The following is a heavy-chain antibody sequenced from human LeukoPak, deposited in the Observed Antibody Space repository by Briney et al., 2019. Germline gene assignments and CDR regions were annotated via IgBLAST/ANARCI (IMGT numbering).Heavy chain of an antibody. V-gene: IGHV3-23*01. Sequence: PGGSLRPSCAASGFTFSSYAMSWVRQAPGKGLEWVSAISGSGGSTYYADSVKGRFTISRDNSKNTLYLQMNSLRAEDTAVYYCAKAQHCSGGSCYRDWGQGTLVTVSS. D-gene: IGHD2-15*01. CDR3: AKAQHCSGGSCYRD. J-gene: IGHJ4*02. CDR1: GFTFSSYA. CDR2: ISGSGGST.